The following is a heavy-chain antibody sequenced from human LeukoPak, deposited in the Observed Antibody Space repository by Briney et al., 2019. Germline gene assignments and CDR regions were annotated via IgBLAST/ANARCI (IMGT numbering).Heavy chain of an antibody. CDR1: GNSISSGDYY. V-gene: IGHV4-61*02. D-gene: IGHD3-10*01. J-gene: IGHJ6*03. Sequence: PSQTLSLTCTVSGNSISSGDYYWSWIRQPAGKGLEWIGRIYTSGSTTYNPSLKSRVTISGDTSENQFSLRLSSVTAADTAVYYCARVEEAYGSGRRENYYYYYMDVWGKGTTVTISS. CDR2: IYTSGST. CDR3: ARVEEAYGSGRRENYYYYYMDV.